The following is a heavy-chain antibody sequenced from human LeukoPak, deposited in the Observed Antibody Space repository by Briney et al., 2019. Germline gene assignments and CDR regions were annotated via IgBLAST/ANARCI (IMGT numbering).Heavy chain of an antibody. D-gene: IGHD1-14*01. J-gene: IGHJ5*02. CDR1: GGTFSSYA. Sequence: SVKVSCKASGGTFSSYAISWVRQAPGQGLEWMGRIIPILGIANYAQKFQGRVTITADKSTSTAYKELSSLRSEDTAVYYCARCYAPGIRTPNWFDPWGQGTLVTVSS. CDR3: ARCYAPGIRTPNWFDP. V-gene: IGHV1-69*04. CDR2: IIPILGIA.